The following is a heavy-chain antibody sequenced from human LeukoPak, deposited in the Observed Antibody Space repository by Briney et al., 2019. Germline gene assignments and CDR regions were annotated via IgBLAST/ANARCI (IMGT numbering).Heavy chain of an antibody. CDR2: IKQDGSEK. CDR1: GFTFSSYW. Sequence: PGGSLRLSCAASGFTFSSYWMSWVRQAPGKGLEWVANIKQDGSEKYYVDSVKGRFTISRDNAKNSLYLQMNSLSAEDTAVYYCARRIEGRGGIYYYYYMDVWGKGTTVTVSS. CDR3: ARRIEGRGGIYYYYYMDV. J-gene: IGHJ6*03. D-gene: IGHD1-26*01. V-gene: IGHV3-7*01.